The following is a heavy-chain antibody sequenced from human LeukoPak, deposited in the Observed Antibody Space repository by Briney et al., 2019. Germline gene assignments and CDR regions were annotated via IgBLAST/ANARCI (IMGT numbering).Heavy chain of an antibody. CDR2: INHSGST. CDR3: ARGRATGT. V-gene: IGHV4-34*01. J-gene: IGHJ5*02. Sequence: SETLSLTCAVYGGSFSGYYWSWIRQPPGKGLEWIGEINHSGSTNYNPSLKNRVTISVDTSKNQFSLKLSSVTAADTAVYYCARGRATGTWGQGTLVTVSS. CDR1: GGSFSGYY. D-gene: IGHD1-26*01.